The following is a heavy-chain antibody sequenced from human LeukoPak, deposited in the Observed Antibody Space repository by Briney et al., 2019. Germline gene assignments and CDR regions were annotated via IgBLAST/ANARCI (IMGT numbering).Heavy chain of an antibody. CDR3: ARVPQPGDYFDY. CDR2: IKQDGSEK. D-gene: IGHD7-27*01. V-gene: IGHV3-7*01. CDR1: GFTFSSHG. J-gene: IGHJ4*02. Sequence: GRSLRLSCGASGFTFSSHGMHWVRQAPGKGLEWVANIKQDGSEKYYVDSVKGRFTISRDNAKNSLYLQMNSLRAEDTAVYYCARVPQPGDYFDYWGQGTLVTVSS.